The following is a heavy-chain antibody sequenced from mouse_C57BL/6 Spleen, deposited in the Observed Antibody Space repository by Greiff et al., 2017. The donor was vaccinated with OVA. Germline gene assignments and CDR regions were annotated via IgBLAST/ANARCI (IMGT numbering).Heavy chain of an antibody. D-gene: IGHD6-5*01. CDR1: GYTFTSYW. Sequence: QVQLQQPGAELVRPGSSVKLSCKASGYTFTSYWMHWVKQRPIQGLEWIGNIDPSDSETHYNQKFKDKATLTVDKSSSTAYMQLSSLTSEDSAVYYCARSAPYTGFAYWGQGTLVTVSA. CDR3: ARSAPYTGFAY. J-gene: IGHJ3*01. V-gene: IGHV1-52*01. CDR2: IDPSDSET.